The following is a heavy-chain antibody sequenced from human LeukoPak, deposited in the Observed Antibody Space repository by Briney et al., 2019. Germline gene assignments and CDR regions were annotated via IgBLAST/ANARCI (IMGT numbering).Heavy chain of an antibody. CDR2: INHSGST. Sequence: PSETLSLTCAVYGGSFSGYYWSWIRQPPGKGLEWIGEINHSGSTNYNPSLKSRVTISVDTSKNQFSLKLSSVTAADTAVYYCATXGHRSVIDYWGQGTLVTVSS. D-gene: IGHD6-19*01. CDR1: GGSFSGYY. V-gene: IGHV4-34*01. J-gene: IGHJ4*02. CDR3: ATXGHRSVIDY.